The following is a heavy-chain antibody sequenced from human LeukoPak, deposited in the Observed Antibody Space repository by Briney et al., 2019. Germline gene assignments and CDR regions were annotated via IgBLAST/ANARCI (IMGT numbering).Heavy chain of an antibody. CDR2: IYYSGST. V-gene: IGHV4-39*01. CDR3: ARHTRDITMVRGVIINLYYFDY. J-gene: IGHJ4*02. Sequence: PSETLSLTCTVSGGSISSYYWSWIRQPPGKGLEWIGSIYYSGSTYYNPSLKSRVTISVDTSKNQFSLKLSSVTAADTAVYYCARHTRDITMVRGVIINLYYFDYWGQGTLVTVSS. CDR1: GGSISSYY. D-gene: IGHD3-10*01.